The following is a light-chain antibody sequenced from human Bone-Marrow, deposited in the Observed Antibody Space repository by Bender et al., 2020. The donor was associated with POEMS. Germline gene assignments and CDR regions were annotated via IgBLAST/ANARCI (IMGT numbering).Light chain of an antibody. CDR3: SSFAGSNIFVV. CDR1: SSDVGGYKF. CDR2: DVS. Sequence: QSALTQPRSVSGSPGQSVTISCAGTSSDVGGYKFVSWYQHHPGKAPKLIIFDVSERPSGVPDRFSGSKSGNTASLTISGLQADDESDYYCSSFAGSNIFVVFGGGTKLTVL. J-gene: IGLJ2*01. V-gene: IGLV2-11*01.